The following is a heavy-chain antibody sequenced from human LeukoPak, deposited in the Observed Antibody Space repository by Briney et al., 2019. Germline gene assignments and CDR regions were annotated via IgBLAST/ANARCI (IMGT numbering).Heavy chain of an antibody. D-gene: IGHD6-13*01. CDR2: ISSGSSYM. J-gene: IGHJ4*02. CDR3: ARDQYSSIDY. CDR1: GFTFSSFS. Sequence: GGSLRLSCAASGFTFSSFSMNWVRQAPGKGLEWVTSISSGSSYMYYADSVKGRFTISRDNVKNSVYLQMNSLRAEDTAVYYCARDQYSSIDYWGQGTLVTVSS. V-gene: IGHV3-21*06.